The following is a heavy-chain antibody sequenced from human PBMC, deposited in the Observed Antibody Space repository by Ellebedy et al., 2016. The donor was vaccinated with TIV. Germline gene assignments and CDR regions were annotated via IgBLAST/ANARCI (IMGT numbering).Heavy chain of an antibody. J-gene: IGHJ2*01. CDR3: AKRVGGQWQMYFDL. CDR1: GFTFSSYA. D-gene: IGHD6-19*01. Sequence: GESLKISXTGSGFTFSSYAMSWVRQAPGKGLEWVSRISGSGAATYYADSLKGRFTISRDNSKDTVYLQMNSLRAEDTAVYYCAKRVGGQWQMYFDLWGRGTLVTVSS. V-gene: IGHV3-23*01. CDR2: ISGSGAAT.